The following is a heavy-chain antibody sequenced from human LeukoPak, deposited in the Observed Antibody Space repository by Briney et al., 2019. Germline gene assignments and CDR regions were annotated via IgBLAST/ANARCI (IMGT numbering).Heavy chain of an antibody. V-gene: IGHV3-74*01. CDR3: VIFRSYYDNNGRNH. D-gene: IGHD3-22*01. Sequence: GRSLRLSCAVSGLTINKYWMHWVRQAPGKGLVWVSVINGDGISTTYADSVKGRFTISRDNAKNTLYLQMSSLKVEDTAVYYCVIFRSYYDNNGRNHWGQGTLVTVST. J-gene: IGHJ5*02. CDR1: GLTINKYW. CDR2: INGDGIST.